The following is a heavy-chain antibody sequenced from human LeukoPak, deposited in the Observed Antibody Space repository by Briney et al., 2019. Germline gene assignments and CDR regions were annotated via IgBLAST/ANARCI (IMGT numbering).Heavy chain of an antibody. CDR2: IYYSGST. CDR3: AGSTDYGGTSPFDY. Sequence: PSETLSLTCTVSGGSISSYYWSWIRQPPGKGLEWIGYIYYSGSTNYNPSLKSRVTISVDTSKNQFSLKLSSVTAADTAVYYCAGSTDYGGTSPFDYWGQGTLVTVSS. CDR1: GGSISSYY. V-gene: IGHV4-59*08. J-gene: IGHJ4*02. D-gene: IGHD4-17*01.